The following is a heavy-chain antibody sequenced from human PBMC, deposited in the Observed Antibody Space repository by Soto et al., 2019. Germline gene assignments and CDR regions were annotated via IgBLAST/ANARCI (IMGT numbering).Heavy chain of an antibody. V-gene: IGHV1-18*01. Sequence: ASVKVSCKASGYTFTNYGLNWVRQAPGQGLEWMGWISGYNGNTIYAQKLQGRVTMTTETSTSTAYMELRSLTSDDTAVYYCARLIRSVTTDYYYGMDVWGQGTTVTVSS. CDR2: ISGYNGNT. CDR3: ARLIRSVTTDYYYGMDV. D-gene: IGHD4-17*01. J-gene: IGHJ6*02. CDR1: GYTFTNYG.